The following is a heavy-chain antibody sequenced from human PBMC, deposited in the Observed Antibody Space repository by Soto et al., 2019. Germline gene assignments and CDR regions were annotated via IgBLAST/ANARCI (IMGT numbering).Heavy chain of an antibody. J-gene: IGHJ2*01. D-gene: IGHD3-22*01. CDR1: GASIINNHYY. CDR2: IYYSGTT. V-gene: IGHV4-30-4*08. Sequence: QVHLQESGPGLVKPSQTLSLTCTVSGASIINNHYYWTFIRQPPGKGLEWIGYIYYSGTTYYNPSLESRLTISIDTSKNHFSLTLSSVTGANKAVYYCARANMIGVPGFLDVWGLGFMVTV. CDR3: ARANMIGVPGFLDV.